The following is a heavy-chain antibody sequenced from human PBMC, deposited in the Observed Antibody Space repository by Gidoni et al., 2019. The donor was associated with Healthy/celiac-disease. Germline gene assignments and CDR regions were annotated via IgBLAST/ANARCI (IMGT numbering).Heavy chain of an antibody. CDR2: ISYDGSNK. Sequence: QVQLVESGGGVVQPGRSLSLSCAASGFTFSSYAMHWVRQAPGKGLEWVAVISYDGSNKYYADSVKGRFTISRDNSKNTLYLQMNSLRAEDAAVYYCASPDSGSYNFDYWGQGTLVTVSS. J-gene: IGHJ4*02. CDR1: GFTFSSYA. V-gene: IGHV3-30*01. D-gene: IGHD1-26*01. CDR3: ASPDSGSYNFDY.